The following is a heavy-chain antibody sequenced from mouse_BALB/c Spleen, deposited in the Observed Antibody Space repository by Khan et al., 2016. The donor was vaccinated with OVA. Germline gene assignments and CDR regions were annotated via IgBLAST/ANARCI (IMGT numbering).Heavy chain of an antibody. D-gene: IGHD1-1*01. CDR3: ARDYGSLYWYFDV. CDR2: IYYSGTI. CDR1: GISITTGNYR. J-gene: IGHJ1*01. V-gene: IGHV3-5*02. Sequence: VQLKESGPGLVKPSQTVSLTCTVTGISITTGNYRWSWIRQFPENKLEWIGNIYYSGTITYNPSLTSRTTTTRDTSKSQFFLEMHSLTAEDTATYFCARDYGSLYWYFDVWGAGTTVTVSS.